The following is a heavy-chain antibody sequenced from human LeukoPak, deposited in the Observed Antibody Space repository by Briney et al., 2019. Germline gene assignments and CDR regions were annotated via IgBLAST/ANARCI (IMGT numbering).Heavy chain of an antibody. CDR1: GFTFDDYA. V-gene: IGHV3-9*01. Sequence: PGRSLRLSCAASGFTFDDYAMHWVRHAAGKGLEWVSGISWNSGSIGYADSVKGRFTISRDNSKNTLYLQMNSLRAEDTAVYYCATLIVGATPFDYWGQGTLVTVSS. J-gene: IGHJ4*02. D-gene: IGHD1-26*01. CDR2: ISWNSGSI. CDR3: ATLIVGATPFDY.